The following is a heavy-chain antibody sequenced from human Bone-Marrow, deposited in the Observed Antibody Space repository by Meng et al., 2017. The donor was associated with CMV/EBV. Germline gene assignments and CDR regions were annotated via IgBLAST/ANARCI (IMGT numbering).Heavy chain of an antibody. CDR3: ARDHKGYYNYYYGMDV. Sequence: SETLSLTCTVSGGSVSSGSYYWSWIRQPPGKGLEWIGYIYDSGSTNYNPSLKSRVTISIDTSKNQFSLKLSSVTAADTAVYYCARDHKGYYNYYYGMDVWGQGTKVTSP. V-gene: IGHV4-61*01. J-gene: IGHJ6*02. CDR1: GGSVSSGSYY. D-gene: IGHD5-12*01. CDR2: IYDSGST.